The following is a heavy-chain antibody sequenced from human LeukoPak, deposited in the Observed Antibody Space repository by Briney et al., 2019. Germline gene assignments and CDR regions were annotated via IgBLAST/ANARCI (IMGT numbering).Heavy chain of an antibody. V-gene: IGHV4-34*01. CDR3: ARHPAPDPYDFWSGNVNNWFDP. D-gene: IGHD3-3*01. J-gene: IGHJ5*02. CDR1: GGSFSGYY. Sequence: SETLSLTCAVYGGSFSGYYWSWIRQPPGKGLEWIGEINHSGSTNCNPSLKSRVTISVDTSKNQFSLKLSSVTAADTAVYYCARHPAPDPYDFWSGNVNNWFDPWGQGTLVTVSS. CDR2: INHSGST.